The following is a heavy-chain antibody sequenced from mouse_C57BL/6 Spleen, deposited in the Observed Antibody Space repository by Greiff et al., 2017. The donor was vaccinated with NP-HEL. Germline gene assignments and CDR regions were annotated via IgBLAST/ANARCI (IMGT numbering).Heavy chain of an antibody. Sequence: EVKLMESEGGLVQPGSSMKLSCTASGFTFSDYYMAWVRQVPEKGLEWVANINYDGSSTYYLDSVKSRFIISRDNAKNILYLQMSSLKSEDTATYYCARDSNWSYAMDYWGQGTSVTVSS. J-gene: IGHJ4*01. CDR3: ARDSNWSYAMDY. CDR2: INYDGSST. V-gene: IGHV5-16*01. D-gene: IGHD2-5*01. CDR1: GFTFSDYY.